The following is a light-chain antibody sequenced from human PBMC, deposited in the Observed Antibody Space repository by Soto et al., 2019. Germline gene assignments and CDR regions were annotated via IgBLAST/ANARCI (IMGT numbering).Light chain of an antibody. CDR3: QQSYTTPRT. J-gene: IGKJ1*01. CDR1: QSITTY. CDR2: AAS. Sequence: DIQMTQSPSSLSAFVGDRVIITCRTSQSITTYLNWYQQKLGKAPKLLTYAASSLQSGVPSRFSGSGSGTDFTLTINSLQPEDFATYYCQQSYTTPRTFGQGTKVEI. V-gene: IGKV1-39*01.